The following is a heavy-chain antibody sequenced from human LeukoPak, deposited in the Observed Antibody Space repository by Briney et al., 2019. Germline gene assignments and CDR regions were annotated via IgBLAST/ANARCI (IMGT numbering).Heavy chain of an antibody. J-gene: IGHJ4*02. Sequence: SETLSLTCTVSGGSISSSGFYWGWIRQPPGKGLEWIGTSYSRGSVYYNPSLSSRLTISVDTSKNQFSLNVTSVTAADTAVYYCARHSGLGRGYFWGQGTLVTVSA. V-gene: IGHV4-39*01. CDR1: GGSISSSGFY. CDR2: SYSRGSV. CDR3: ARHSGLGRGYF. D-gene: IGHD3/OR15-3a*01.